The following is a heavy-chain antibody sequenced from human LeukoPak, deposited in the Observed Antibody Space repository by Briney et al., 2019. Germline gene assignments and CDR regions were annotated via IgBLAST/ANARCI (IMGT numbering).Heavy chain of an antibody. CDR3: AKEIWERGAY. V-gene: IGHV3-23*01. Sequence: VSAISGSGGSTYYADSVKGRFTISRDNSKNTLYLQMNSLRAEDTAVYYCAKEIWERGAYWGQGTLVTVSS. CDR2: ISGSGGST. J-gene: IGHJ4*02. D-gene: IGHD1-26*01.